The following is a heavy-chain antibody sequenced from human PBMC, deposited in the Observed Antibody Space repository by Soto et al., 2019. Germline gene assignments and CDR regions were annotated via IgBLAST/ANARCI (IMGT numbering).Heavy chain of an antibody. CDR1: GFTFSDYY. J-gene: IGHJ4*02. Sequence: GGSLRLSCAASGFTFSDYYMSWIRQAPGKGLEWVSYISSSGSTIYYADSVKGRFTISRDNAKNSLYLQMNSLRAEDTAVYYCARDGSRRSTIFGVVMPYYFDYWGQGTLVTVSS. CDR3: ARDGSRRSTIFGVVMPYYFDY. V-gene: IGHV3-11*01. D-gene: IGHD3-3*01. CDR2: ISSSGSTI.